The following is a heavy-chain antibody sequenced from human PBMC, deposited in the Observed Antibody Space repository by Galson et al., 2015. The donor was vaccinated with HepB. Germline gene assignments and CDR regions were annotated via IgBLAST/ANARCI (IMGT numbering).Heavy chain of an antibody. J-gene: IGHJ6*02. CDR2: ISSSSSYV. CDR3: ARDHKTPYSSSWYTNYYYYGMDV. Sequence: SLRLSCAASGFTFSSYSMNWVRQAPGKGLEWVSSISSSSSYVYYADSVKGRFTISRDNAKNSLYLQMNSLRAEDTAVYYCARDHKTPYSSSWYTNYYYYGMDVWGQGTTVTVSS. D-gene: IGHD6-13*01. V-gene: IGHV3-21*01. CDR1: GFTFSSYS.